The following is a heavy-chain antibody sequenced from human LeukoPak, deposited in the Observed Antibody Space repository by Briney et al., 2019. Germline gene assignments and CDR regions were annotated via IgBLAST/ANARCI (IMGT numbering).Heavy chain of an antibody. CDR1: GFTFSSYA. Sequence: GGSLRLSCAASGFTFSSYAMHWVRQAPGKGLEWVAVISYGGSNKYYADSVKSRFTISRDNSKNTLYLQMNSLRAEDTAVYYCATSSRSPFDYWGQGTLVTVSS. J-gene: IGHJ4*02. CDR3: ATSSRSPFDY. CDR2: ISYGGSNK. V-gene: IGHV3-30-3*01.